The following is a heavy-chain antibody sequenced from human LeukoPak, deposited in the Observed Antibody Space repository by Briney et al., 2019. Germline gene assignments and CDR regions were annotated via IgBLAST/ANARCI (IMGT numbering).Heavy chain of an antibody. V-gene: IGHV3-21*01. Sequence: PGGSLRLSCAASGFTFSSYAMSWVRQAPGKGLEWVSSISSSSSYIYYADSVKGRFTISRDNAKNSLYLQMNSLRAEDTAVYYCARDRYCSGGSCYGTTYYFDYWGQGTLVTVSS. J-gene: IGHJ4*02. CDR1: GFTFSSYA. D-gene: IGHD2-15*01. CDR2: ISSSSSYI. CDR3: ARDRYCSGGSCYGTTYYFDY.